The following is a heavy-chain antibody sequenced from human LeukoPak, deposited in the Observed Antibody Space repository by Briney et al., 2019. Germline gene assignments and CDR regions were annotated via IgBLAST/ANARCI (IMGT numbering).Heavy chain of an antibody. J-gene: IGHJ4*02. V-gene: IGHV3-21*04. Sequence: PGGSLRLSCAASGLTFSSYSMNWVRQAPGKGLEWVSSISSSSSYIYYADSVKGRFTISRDNAKNSLYLQMNSLRAEDTAVYYCARGAYDSSGCYYVILVPLDYWGQGTLVTVSS. CDR2: ISSSSSYI. CDR1: GLTFSSYS. D-gene: IGHD3-22*01. CDR3: ARGAYDSSGCYYVILVPLDY.